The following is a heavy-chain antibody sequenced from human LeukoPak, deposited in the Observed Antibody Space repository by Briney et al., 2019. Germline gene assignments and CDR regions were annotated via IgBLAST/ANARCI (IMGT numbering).Heavy chain of an antibody. Sequence: GGSLRLSCAASGFTFSSYEVNWVRQAPGKGLEWVSYISSSGSTIYYADSVKGRFTISRDNAKNSLYLQMNSLRAEDTAVYNCASGTTGTTGYYYYYYYMDVWGKGTTVTVSS. D-gene: IGHD1-1*01. CDR3: ASGTTGTTGYYYYYYYMDV. CDR1: GFTFSSYE. CDR2: ISSSGSTI. J-gene: IGHJ6*03. V-gene: IGHV3-48*03.